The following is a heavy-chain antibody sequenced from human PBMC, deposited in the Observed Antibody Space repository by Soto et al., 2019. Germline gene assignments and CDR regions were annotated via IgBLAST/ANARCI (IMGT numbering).Heavy chain of an antibody. CDR2: ISPNSGAS. J-gene: IGHJ4*02. D-gene: IGHD6-19*01. CDR3: ERWRGAVAPHDS. Sequence: QVQLVQSGAEVKKSGASVKVSCRTSGYSFIDYYVHWVRQAPGQGLEWVGWISPNSGASKYAENFQGRVTLTRDRSTSTVYMELTGLRSDDTAVYYCERWRGAVAPHDSWGQGTLVTVSS. CDR1: GYSFIDYY. V-gene: IGHV1-2*02.